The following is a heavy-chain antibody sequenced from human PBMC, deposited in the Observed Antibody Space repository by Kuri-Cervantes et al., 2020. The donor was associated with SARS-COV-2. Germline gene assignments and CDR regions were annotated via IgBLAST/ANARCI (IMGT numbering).Heavy chain of an antibody. D-gene: IGHD3-10*01. CDR1: GDTFSSYA. CDR2: IIPIFGTA. V-gene: IGHV1-69*13. Sequence: SVKVSCKASGDTFSSYAISWVRQAPGQGLEWTGGIIPIFGTANYAQKFQGRVTITADESTSTAYMELSSLRSEDTAVYYCARKSYYYGSGSYYGSRPYYYYYGMDVWGQGTTVTVSS. J-gene: IGHJ6*02. CDR3: ARKSYYYGSGSYYGSRPYYYYYGMDV.